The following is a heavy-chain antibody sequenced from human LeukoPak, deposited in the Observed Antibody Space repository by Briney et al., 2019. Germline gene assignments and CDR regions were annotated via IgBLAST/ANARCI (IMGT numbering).Heavy chain of an antibody. D-gene: IGHD6-13*01. Sequence: PSETLSLTCTVSGGSISSYYWSWIRQPPGKGLEWIGYIYYSGSTNYNPSLKSRVTISVDTSKNQFSLKLSSVTAADTAVYYCARRKPRSAFDIWGQGTMVTVSS. CDR2: IYYSGST. J-gene: IGHJ3*02. CDR1: GGSISSYY. CDR3: ARRKPRSAFDI. V-gene: IGHV4-59*01.